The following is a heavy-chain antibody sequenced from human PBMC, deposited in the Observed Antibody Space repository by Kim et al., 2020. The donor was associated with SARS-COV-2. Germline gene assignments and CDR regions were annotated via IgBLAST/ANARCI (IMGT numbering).Heavy chain of an antibody. J-gene: IGHJ4*02. CDR3: EGGMDSSGYYLLFDY. Sequence: PSLKSRVTISVDSSKNQFALKLRSVTAADTAVYYCEGGMDSSGYYLLFDYWGQGTLVTVSS. V-gene: IGHV4-59*09. D-gene: IGHD3-22*01.